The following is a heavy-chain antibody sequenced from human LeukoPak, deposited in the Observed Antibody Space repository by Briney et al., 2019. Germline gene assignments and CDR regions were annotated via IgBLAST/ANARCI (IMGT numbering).Heavy chain of an antibody. D-gene: IGHD5/OR15-5a*01. CDR3: ARHGFSVFCCDP. J-gene: IGHJ5*02. CDR2: IYYSGST. Sequence: SETLSLTCTVSGGSISSYYWSWIRQPPGKGLEWIGYIYYSGSTNYNPSLKSRVTISVDTSKNQFSLKLSSVTAADTAVYYCARHGFSVFCCDPWGQGTLVTVSS. V-gene: IGHV4-59*08. CDR1: GGSISSYY.